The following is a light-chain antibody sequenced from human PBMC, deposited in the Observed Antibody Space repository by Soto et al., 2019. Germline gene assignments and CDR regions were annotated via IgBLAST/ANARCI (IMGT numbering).Light chain of an antibody. Sequence: ELVMTQSPATLSVSPGERATLSCRASQSVSSSYLAWYQQKPGQAPRLLIYGASTRATGIPVRFSGSGSGTEFTLTISSLQSDDFAVYYCLQYDKWPPWTFGQGTKVDI. J-gene: IGKJ1*01. V-gene: IGKV3-15*01. CDR1: QSVSSSY. CDR2: GAS. CDR3: LQYDKWPPWT.